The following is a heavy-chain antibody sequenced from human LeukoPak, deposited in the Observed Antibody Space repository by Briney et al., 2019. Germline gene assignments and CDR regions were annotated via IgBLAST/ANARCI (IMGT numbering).Heavy chain of an antibody. Sequence: PGGPLRLSCAASGFTFSSYAMSWVRQAPGKGLEWVSAISGSGGSTYYADSVKGRFTISRDNSKNTLYLQMNSLRAEDTAVYYCAKGGVWFGELDYWGQGTLVTVSS. J-gene: IGHJ4*02. D-gene: IGHD3-10*01. CDR1: GFTFSSYA. CDR2: ISGSGGST. CDR3: AKGGVWFGELDY. V-gene: IGHV3-23*01.